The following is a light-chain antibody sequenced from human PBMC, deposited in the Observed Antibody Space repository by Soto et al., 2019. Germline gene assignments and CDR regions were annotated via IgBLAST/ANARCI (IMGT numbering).Light chain of an antibody. CDR3: KSYDSSLSGSV. Sequence: QSVLTQPPSVSGAPGQRVTISCTGRSSNTGSGYDVHWYQQLPGTAPKLLIYGNSNRPSGVPDRFSGSKSGNSASLAITGLQAEDAADYYCKSYDSSLSGSVFGGGTKLNVL. CDR2: GNS. V-gene: IGLV1-40*01. J-gene: IGLJ3*02. CDR1: SSNTGSGYD.